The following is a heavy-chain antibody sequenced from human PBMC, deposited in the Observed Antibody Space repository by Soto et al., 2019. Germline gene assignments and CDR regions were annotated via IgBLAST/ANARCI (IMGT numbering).Heavy chain of an antibody. CDR1: GGSFSGYY. V-gene: IGHV4-34*01. CDR2: INHSGST. CDR3: ARKGRVRATAMVTRNLMGGFDY. Sequence: SETLSLTCAVYGGSFSGYYWSWIRQPPGKGLEWIGEINHSGSTNYNPSLKSRVTISVDTSKNQFSLKLSSVTAADTAVYYCARKGRVRATAMVTRNLMGGFDYWGQGTLVTVSS. J-gene: IGHJ4*02. D-gene: IGHD5-18*01.